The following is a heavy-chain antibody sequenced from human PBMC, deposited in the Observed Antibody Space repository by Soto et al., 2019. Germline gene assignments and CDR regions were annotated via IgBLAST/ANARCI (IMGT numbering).Heavy chain of an antibody. J-gene: IGHJ5*02. CDR2: IYYNGNT. D-gene: IGHD6-13*01. CDR1: GGSISSTNYY. Sequence: QVQLQESGPGLVKPSQTLSLTCTVSGGSISSTNYYWSWIRRHPGKGLEWIGYIYYNGNTYYNPSLKSRVTISVDTSKNQFSLKRSSVTAADTAVYYCAGGNSSRWYWFDPWGQGTLVTVSS. V-gene: IGHV4-31*03. CDR3: AGGNSSRWYWFDP.